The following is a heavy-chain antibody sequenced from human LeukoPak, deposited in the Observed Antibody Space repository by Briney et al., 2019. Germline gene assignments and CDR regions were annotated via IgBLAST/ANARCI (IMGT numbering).Heavy chain of an antibody. J-gene: IGHJ3*02. D-gene: IGHD6-19*01. Sequence: PSETLSLTCAVYGGSFSDYYWTWIRQPPRKGLEWIASIYYSGSTYYNPSLKSRVTISVDTSKNQFSLKLSSVTAADTAVYYCARHKYSSGWPPEGAFDIWGQGTMVTVSS. CDR3: ARHKYSSGWPPEGAFDI. CDR1: GGSFSDYY. V-gene: IGHV4-34*01. CDR2: IYYSGST.